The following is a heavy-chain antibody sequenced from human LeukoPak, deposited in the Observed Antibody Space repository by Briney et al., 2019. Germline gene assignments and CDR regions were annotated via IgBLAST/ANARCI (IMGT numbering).Heavy chain of an antibody. Sequence: GGSLRLSCVASGFTFSSYAMNWVRQAPGKGLEWVSLISGSGDNTHYAGSVKGRLTISRDNSKNTLYLQVNSLRAEDTAVYYCAKANWVSNADAVWWGQGTQVTVSS. J-gene: IGHJ4*02. CDR1: GFTFSSYA. V-gene: IGHV3-23*01. CDR2: ISGSGDNT. CDR3: AKANWVSNADAVW. D-gene: IGHD1-1*01.